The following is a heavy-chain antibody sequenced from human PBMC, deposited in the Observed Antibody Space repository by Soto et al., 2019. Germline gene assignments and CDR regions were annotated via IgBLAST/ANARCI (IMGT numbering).Heavy chain of an antibody. CDR3: ARHSYYSNPLRFDP. Sequence: QVQLQESGPGLVQPSETLSLTCTVSGGSITGYYWSWIRQPPGKGPEWIGNIHYSGSTNYNPSLKSRFTISVDTSKNQFPLRLSSVTAAETAVYYCARHSYYSNPLRFDPWGQGTLVTVSS. CDR2: IHYSGST. J-gene: IGHJ5*02. CDR1: GGSITGYY. V-gene: IGHV4-59*08. D-gene: IGHD4-4*01.